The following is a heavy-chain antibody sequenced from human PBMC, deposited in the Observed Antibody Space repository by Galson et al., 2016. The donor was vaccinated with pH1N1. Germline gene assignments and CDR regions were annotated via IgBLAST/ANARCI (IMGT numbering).Heavy chain of an antibody. J-gene: IGHJ6*02. V-gene: IGHV3-48*03. Sequence: SLGLSCAASGFTFSGFEMNWVRQAPGKGLEWISYITTSGDSLYYADSVKGRFTISRDNAKNSLYLQMNSLRVEDTAVYYCARDYYYYYGMDVWGQGTTVTVSS. CDR1: GFTFSGFE. CDR2: ITTSGDSL. CDR3: ARDYYYYYGMDV.